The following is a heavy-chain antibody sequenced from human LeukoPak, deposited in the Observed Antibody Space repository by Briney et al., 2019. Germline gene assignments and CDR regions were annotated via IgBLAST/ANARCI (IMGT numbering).Heavy chain of an antibody. CDR3: AKAGTTGIHHWFDP. Sequence: SETLSLTCVVSGYSISNDYYWGWIRQRPGKGLEWIGNIYHSGGSYYNPSLKSRVTILVDTSKNQFSLKLSSVTAADTAVYYCAKAGTTGIHHWFDPWGQGNLVTVSS. CDR1: GYSISNDYY. V-gene: IGHV4-38-2*01. J-gene: IGHJ5*02. D-gene: IGHD1-1*01. CDR2: IYHSGGS.